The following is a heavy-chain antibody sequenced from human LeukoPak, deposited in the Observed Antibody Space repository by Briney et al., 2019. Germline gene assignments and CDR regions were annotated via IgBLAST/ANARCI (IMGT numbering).Heavy chain of an antibody. D-gene: IGHD3-10*01. CDR2: INHSGST. CDR1: GGSFSGYY. J-gene: IGHJ4*02. Sequence: SETLSLTCAVYGGSFSGYYWSWIRQPPGKGLEWIGEINHSGSTNYNPSLKSRVTISVDTSKNQFSLKLSSVTAADTAVHYCARADKRAGSGDERKYYFDYWGQGTLVTVSS. V-gene: IGHV4-34*01. CDR3: ARADKRAGSGDERKYYFDY.